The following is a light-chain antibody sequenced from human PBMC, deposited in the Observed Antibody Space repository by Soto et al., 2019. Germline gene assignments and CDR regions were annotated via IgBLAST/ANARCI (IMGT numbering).Light chain of an antibody. V-gene: IGLV2-14*01. Sequence: QSALTQPASVSGSPGQSITISCTGTSSDVHGYDYVSWYQQHPGKAPKLMIYEVSNRPSGVSNRFSGSKSDNSASLTISGLQAVDEADYYCSSYSRISTLVFGSGTKLTVL. J-gene: IGLJ1*01. CDR3: SSYSRISTLV. CDR2: EVS. CDR1: SSDVHGYDY.